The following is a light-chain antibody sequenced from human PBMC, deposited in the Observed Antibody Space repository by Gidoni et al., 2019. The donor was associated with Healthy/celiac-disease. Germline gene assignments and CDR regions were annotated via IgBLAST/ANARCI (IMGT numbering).Light chain of an antibody. CDR2: LGS. CDR1: QILLHSNGYNY. Sequence: DIVMTQSPRSLPVTPGEPASISCRASQILLHSNGYNYLDWYLQKPGQSPQLLIYLGSNRASGVPDRFSGSGSGTDFTLTISRVEAEDVGVYYCMQALQTPRTFGQGTKLEIK. J-gene: IGKJ2*01. V-gene: IGKV2-28*01. CDR3: MQALQTPRT.